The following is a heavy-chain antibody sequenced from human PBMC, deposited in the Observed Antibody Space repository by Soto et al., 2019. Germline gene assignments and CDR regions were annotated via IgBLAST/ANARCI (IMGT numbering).Heavy chain of an antibody. V-gene: IGHV1-18*04. Sequence: QVQLVQSGAEVKKPGASVKVSCKASGYTFTSYGITWVRQAPGQGLEWMGWISAYNGKTNYAQKLQGRVTMTTDTSTSTAYIVLRSLRSDATAVYYCALVLAVDGTCWFDSWGQGTLVTVSS. J-gene: IGHJ5*01. D-gene: IGHD6-19*01. CDR2: ISAYNGKT. CDR3: ALVLAVDGTCWFDS. CDR1: GYTFTSYG.